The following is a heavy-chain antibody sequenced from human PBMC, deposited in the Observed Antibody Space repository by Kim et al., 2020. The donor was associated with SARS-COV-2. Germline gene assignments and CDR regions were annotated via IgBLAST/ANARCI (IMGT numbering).Heavy chain of an antibody. CDR3: ARDPLVPTEDGYYFDY. J-gene: IGHJ4*02. CDR2: INPSGGST. CDR1: GYTFTSYY. V-gene: IGHV1-46*01. D-gene: IGHD1-26*01. Sequence: ASVKVSCKASGYTFTSYYMHWVRQAPGQGLEWMGIINPSGGSTSYAQKFQGRVTMTRDTSTSTVYMELSSLRSEDTAVYYCARDPLVPTEDGYYFDYWGQGTLVTVSS.